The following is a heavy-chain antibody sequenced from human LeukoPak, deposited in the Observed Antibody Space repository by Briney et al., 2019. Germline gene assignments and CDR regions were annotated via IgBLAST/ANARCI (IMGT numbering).Heavy chain of an antibody. Sequence: GGSLRLSCAASGFTFDDYAMHWVRQAPGKGLEWVSGISWNSGSIGYADSVKGRFTISRDSSKNSLYLQMNSLRAEDTAVYYCANTLQGYWGQGTLVTVSS. CDR3: ANTLQGY. J-gene: IGHJ4*02. CDR1: GFTFDDYA. V-gene: IGHV3-9*01. CDR2: ISWNSGSI.